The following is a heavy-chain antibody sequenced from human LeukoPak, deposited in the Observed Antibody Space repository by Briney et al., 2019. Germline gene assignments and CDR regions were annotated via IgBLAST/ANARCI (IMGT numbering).Heavy chain of an antibody. CDR1: GYTFTNYY. V-gene: IGHV1-46*01. CDR3: ARVVGRLLLSSFDY. CDR2: INPNGGST. D-gene: IGHD2/OR15-2a*01. Sequence: ASVKVSCKASGYTFTNYYMHWVRQAPGQGLEWMGIINPNGGSTTYAQKFHGRVTMTRDTSTSTVYMELSSLRSDDTAVYYCARVVGRLLLSSFDYWGQGTLVTVSS. J-gene: IGHJ4*02.